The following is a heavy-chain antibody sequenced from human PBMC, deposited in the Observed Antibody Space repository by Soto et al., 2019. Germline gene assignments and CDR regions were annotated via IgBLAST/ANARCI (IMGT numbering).Heavy chain of an antibody. D-gene: IGHD4-4*01. CDR2: ISYDGDKE. Sequence: GGSLRLSCEASGFAFTKYGMHWVRQAPGKGLEWVAVISYDGDKEYFVDSVKGRFTISRDNARNKLYLQMNSLRGDDTAVYYCVKDSFSNYSPYYYYAMDVWGQGTTVTVSS. V-gene: IGHV3-30*18. CDR3: VKDSFSNYSPYYYYAMDV. CDR1: GFAFTKYG. J-gene: IGHJ6*02.